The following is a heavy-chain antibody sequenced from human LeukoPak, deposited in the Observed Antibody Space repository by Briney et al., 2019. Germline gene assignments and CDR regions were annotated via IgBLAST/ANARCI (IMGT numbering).Heavy chain of an antibody. Sequence: PSETLSLTCTVSGGSISTYYWSWIRQPPGKGLEWIGYVHYSGSTNYNPSLKSRVTTSVDTSKNQFSLKVSSVTAADTAVYYSARSPPLYGDYAQYYFDYWGQGTLVTVSS. CDR1: GGSISTYY. J-gene: IGHJ4*02. D-gene: IGHD4-17*01. CDR2: VHYSGST. CDR3: ARSPPLYGDYAQYYFDY. V-gene: IGHV4-59*08.